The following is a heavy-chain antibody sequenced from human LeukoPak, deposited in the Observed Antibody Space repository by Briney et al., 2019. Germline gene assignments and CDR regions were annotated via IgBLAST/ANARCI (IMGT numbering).Heavy chain of an antibody. CDR1: GFTFSSYD. CDR3: ARALADILTGQSNYGMDV. Sequence: GGSLRLSCAASGFTFSSYDMHWVRQATGKGLEWVSAIGTAGDTYYPGSVKGRFTISRENAKNSLYLQMNSLRAGDTAAYYCARALADILTGQSNYGMDVWGQGTTVTVSS. D-gene: IGHD3-9*01. V-gene: IGHV3-13*01. CDR2: IGTAGDT. J-gene: IGHJ6*02.